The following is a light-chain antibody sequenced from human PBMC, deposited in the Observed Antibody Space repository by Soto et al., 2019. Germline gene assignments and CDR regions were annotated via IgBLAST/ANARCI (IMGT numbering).Light chain of an antibody. Sequence: QSALTQPASVSESPGQSITISCTGTSSDVGGYNYVSWYQQHPGKAPNLIIFDVSNRPSGVSNRFSGSKSGNSASLTISGLQAEDEADYYCSSYTGSNTPVVFGGGTKLTVL. V-gene: IGLV2-14*01. CDR2: DVS. CDR1: SSDVGGYNY. J-gene: IGLJ2*01. CDR3: SSYTGSNTPVV.